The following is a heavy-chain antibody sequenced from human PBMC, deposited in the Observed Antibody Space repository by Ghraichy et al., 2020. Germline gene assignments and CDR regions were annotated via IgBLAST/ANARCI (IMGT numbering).Heavy chain of an antibody. Sequence: GESLNISCAASGFTFSDYYMSWIRQAPGKGLEWVSYISSCGSTIYYADSVKGRFTISRDNAKNSLYLQMNSLRAEDTAVYYCARVASPDYGMDVWGQGTTVTVSS. CDR1: GFTFSDYY. CDR2: ISSCGSTI. V-gene: IGHV3-11*01. J-gene: IGHJ6*02. D-gene: IGHD2-2*01. CDR3: ARVASPDYGMDV.